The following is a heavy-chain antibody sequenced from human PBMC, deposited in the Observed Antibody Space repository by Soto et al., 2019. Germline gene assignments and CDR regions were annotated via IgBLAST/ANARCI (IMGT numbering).Heavy chain of an antibody. D-gene: IGHD2-21*02. CDR1: GYTFDTYG. Sequence: QVQLVQSGAEVKKPGASVKVSCKPSGYTFDTYGINWVRQAPGQGLEWMGWINTNNGNTYYAQKFQGRVTMTRDTSTTTVYMELRSLLSDDTAVYYCARKGCTGDCYLFDYWGQGTLVTVSS. CDR2: INTNNGNT. V-gene: IGHV1-18*04. J-gene: IGHJ4*02. CDR3: ARKGCTGDCYLFDY.